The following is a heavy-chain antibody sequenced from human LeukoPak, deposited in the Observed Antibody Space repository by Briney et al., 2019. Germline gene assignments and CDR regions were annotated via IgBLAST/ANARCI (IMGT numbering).Heavy chain of an antibody. CDR1: GGSFSGYY. D-gene: IGHD6-13*01. J-gene: IGHJ4*02. CDR2: INHSGST. V-gene: IGHV4-34*01. Sequence: SETLSLTCAVYGGSFSGYYWSWIRQPPGKGLEWVGEINHSGSTNYNPSLKSRVTISVDTSKNQFSLKLSSVTAADTAVYYCARGLGRARSSWYLYWGQGTLVTVSS. CDR3: ARGLGRARSSWYLY.